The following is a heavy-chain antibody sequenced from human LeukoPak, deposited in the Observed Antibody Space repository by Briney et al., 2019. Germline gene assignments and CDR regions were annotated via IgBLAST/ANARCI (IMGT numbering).Heavy chain of an antibody. J-gene: IGHJ4*02. D-gene: IGHD7-27*01. CDR1: GFTFSTYS. CDR2: ISSSSIYI. Sequence: GGSLRLSCAASGFTFSTYSMNWVRQAPGKGLEWVSSISSSSIYIYYADSVKGRFTISRDNAKNSLYLQMNSLRAEDTAVYYCARDRSKWGTFLDWGQGTLVTVSS. V-gene: IGHV3-21*04. CDR3: ARDRSKWGTFLD.